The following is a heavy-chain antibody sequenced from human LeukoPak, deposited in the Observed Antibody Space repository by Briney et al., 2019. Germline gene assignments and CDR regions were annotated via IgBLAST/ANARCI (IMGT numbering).Heavy chain of an antibody. Sequence: SQTLSLTCTVSSRSISSPPYYWSWIRQPAGKEVERIGRIYSSGIFDYNPSLKSRVTLSIDTSKNSFSLRLSSVTATDTAVYYCARGPGSATKEAFDIWGQGTMVTVSS. J-gene: IGHJ3*02. CDR1: SRSISSPPYY. CDR3: ARGPGSATKEAFDI. CDR2: IYSSGIF. V-gene: IGHV4-61*02. D-gene: IGHD2-8*01.